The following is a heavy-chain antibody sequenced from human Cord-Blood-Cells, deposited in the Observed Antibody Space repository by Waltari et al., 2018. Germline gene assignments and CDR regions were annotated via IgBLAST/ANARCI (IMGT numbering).Heavy chain of an antibody. V-gene: IGHV2-5*02. CDR2: IYWDYEK. J-gene: IGHJ2*01. Sequence: QITLKESGPTLVKPTQTLTLTCTFSGFSLSTSGVGVGWIRQPPGKALEWIALIYWDYEKRYRPSLKGRLTIPKDTSKNQVVLTTTIMDPVDTATYYCAHSRYSSYWYFDLWGRGTLVTVSS. CDR1: GFSLSTSGVG. D-gene: IGHD4-4*01. CDR3: AHSRYSSYWYFDL.